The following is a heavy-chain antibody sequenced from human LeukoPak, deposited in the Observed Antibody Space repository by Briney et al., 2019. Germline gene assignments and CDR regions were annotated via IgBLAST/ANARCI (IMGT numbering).Heavy chain of an antibody. CDR2: ITSNGSRT. V-gene: IGHV3-64*01. D-gene: IGHD1-20*01. CDR1: GFTFSGYP. J-gene: IGHJ6*02. Sequence: GGSLRLSCTASGFTFSGYPMHWVRQAPGKGLEYASGITSNGSRTNYANSARGRFTVSRDNSKNTLYLQMDSLRPEDMAVYYCASRLDIAGSIEETGVYGMDVWGQGTTVTVSS. CDR3: ASRLDIAGSIEETGVYGMDV.